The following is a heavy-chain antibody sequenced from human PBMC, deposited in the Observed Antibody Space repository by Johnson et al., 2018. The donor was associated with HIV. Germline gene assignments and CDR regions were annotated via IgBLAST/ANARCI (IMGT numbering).Heavy chain of an antibody. D-gene: IGHD5-24*01. Sequence: QVQLVESGGGVVQPGGSLRLSCAASGFTFSSYGMHWVRQAPGKGLEWVAFIRYDGNSKYYIDSVKGRFTISRDNSKNTLYLQMNSLRAEDTAVYYCARMAAHVSDFWGQGTMVTVSS. CDR1: GFTFSSYG. CDR3: ARMAAHVSDF. CDR2: IRYDGNSK. V-gene: IGHV3-30*02. J-gene: IGHJ3*01.